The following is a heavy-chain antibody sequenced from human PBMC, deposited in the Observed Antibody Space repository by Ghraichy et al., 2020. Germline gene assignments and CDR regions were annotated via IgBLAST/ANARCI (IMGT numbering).Heavy chain of an antibody. CDR2: INHSGST. J-gene: IGHJ2*01. CDR3: ARIRGNWSNWYFDL. D-gene: IGHD1-20*01. CDR1: GGSFSGYY. V-gene: IGHV4-34*01. Sequence: SQTLSLTCAVYGGSFSGYYWSWIRQPPGKGLEWIGEINHSGSTNYNPSLKSRVTISVDTSKNQFSLKLSSVTAADTAVYYCARIRGNWSNWYFDLWGRGTLVTVSS.